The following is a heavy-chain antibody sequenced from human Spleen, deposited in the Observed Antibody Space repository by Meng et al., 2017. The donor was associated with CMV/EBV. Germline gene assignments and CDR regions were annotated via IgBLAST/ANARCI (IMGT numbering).Heavy chain of an antibody. V-gene: IGHV4-34*01. Sequence: FPVYGGSFRGYYWSWIRQPPGKGLEWIGEINHSGSTNYNPSLKSRVTISIDTSKNQFSLKLSSVTAADTAVYYCARVNSPVGVDFDYWGQGTLVTVSS. CDR3: ARVNSPVGVDFDY. CDR2: INHSGST. CDR1: GGSFRGYY. J-gene: IGHJ4*02. D-gene: IGHD1-26*01.